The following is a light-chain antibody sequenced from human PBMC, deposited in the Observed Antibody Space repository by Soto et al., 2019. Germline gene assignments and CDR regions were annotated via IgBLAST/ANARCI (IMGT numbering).Light chain of an antibody. Sequence: EIVMTQSPATLSVSPGEGATFSCRASQSINTKIAWYQLKPGQAPRLLIYDASIRATGIPARLSGSGSGTELSLPINSLQSEDFGVYFCQQYDQWWTLGQGTKVDI. CDR3: QQYDQWWT. J-gene: IGKJ1*01. CDR2: DAS. V-gene: IGKV3-15*01. CDR1: QSINTK.